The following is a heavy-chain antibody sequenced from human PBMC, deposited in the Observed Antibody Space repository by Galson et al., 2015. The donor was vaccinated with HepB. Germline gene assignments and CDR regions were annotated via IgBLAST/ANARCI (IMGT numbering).Heavy chain of an antibody. CDR2: TNVGNGDT. CDR3: ARDGGTWDFDY. V-gene: IGHV1-3*01. J-gene: IGHJ4*02. D-gene: IGHD2-15*01. CDR1: GYTFTTHS. Sequence: SVKVSCKASGYTFTTHSMHWVRQAPGQSLEWMGWTNVGNGDTKYSQEFQGRVTITRDTSASTVYMELRSLRSEDTAVYYCARDGGTWDFDYWGQGTLVIVSS.